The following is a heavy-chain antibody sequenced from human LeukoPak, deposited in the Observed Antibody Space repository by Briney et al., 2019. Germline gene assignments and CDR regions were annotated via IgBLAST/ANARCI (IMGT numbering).Heavy chain of an antibody. D-gene: IGHD6-19*01. CDR1: GYSFTGYW. CDR3: ARPGYSSGWYRLGYFDY. V-gene: IGHV5-51*01. Sequence: GESLKISCKGSGYSFTGYWIGWVRQMPGKGLEWMGIIYAGDSDTRYSPSFQGQVTISADKSISTAYLQWSSLKASDTAMYYCARPGYSSGWYRLGYFDYWGQGTLVTVSS. CDR2: IYAGDSDT. J-gene: IGHJ4*02.